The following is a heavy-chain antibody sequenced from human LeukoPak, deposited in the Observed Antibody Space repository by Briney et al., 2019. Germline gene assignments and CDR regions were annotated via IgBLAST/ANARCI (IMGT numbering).Heavy chain of an antibody. CDR1: GFTFSSYG. D-gene: IGHD6-13*01. V-gene: IGHV3-30*19. CDR3: ARDFFPIVDSSWYEIGY. CDR2: ISYDGYDK. Sequence: GGSLGLSCAASGFTFSSYGMHWVRQAPGKGLEWVTLISYDGYDKSYADSVRGRFTISRDNSKNTLYLQMDSLRSEDTAVYYCARDFFPIVDSSWYEIGYWGQGTLVTVSS. J-gene: IGHJ4*02.